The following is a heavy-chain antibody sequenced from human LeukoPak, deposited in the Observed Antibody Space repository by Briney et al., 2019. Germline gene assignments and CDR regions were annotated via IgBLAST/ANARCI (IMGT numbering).Heavy chain of an antibody. CDR2: IYPGDSNT. CDR1: GYSFTNYW. CDR3: ARSTFSWFDP. Sequence: GESLKVSCKGSGYSFTNYWIGWVRQMPGKGLEWMGIIYPGDSNTRYSPSFQGQITISADKSISTAYLHCSSLKASDTAMYYCARSTFSWFDPWGQGTLVTVSS. V-gene: IGHV5-51*01. J-gene: IGHJ5*02.